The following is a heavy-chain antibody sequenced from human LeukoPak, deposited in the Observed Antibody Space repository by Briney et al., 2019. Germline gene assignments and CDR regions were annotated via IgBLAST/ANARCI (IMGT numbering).Heavy chain of an antibody. CDR1: GFTFSSYS. V-gene: IGHV3-48*01. CDR3: ARDVAARPDTYYFDY. CDR2: ISSSSSTI. D-gene: IGHD6-6*01. J-gene: IGHJ4*02. Sequence: PGGSLRLSCAASGFTFSSYSMNWVRQAPGKGLEWVSYISSSSSTIYYADSVKGRFTISRDNAMNSLYLQMNSLRAEDTAVYYCARDVAARPDTYYFDYWGQGTLVTVSS.